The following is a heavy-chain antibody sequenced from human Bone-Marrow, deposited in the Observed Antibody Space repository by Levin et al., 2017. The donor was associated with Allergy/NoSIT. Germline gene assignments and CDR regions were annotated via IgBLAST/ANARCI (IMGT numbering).Heavy chain of an antibody. CDR2: IYWDDDK. CDR3: AHCPRYNYGYENFDS. CDR1: GFSLTTSGVG. Sequence: SGPTLVKPTQTLTLTCTFSGFSLTTSGVGVGWIRQPPGKALEWLALIYWDDDKRYSPSLKSRLTITKDTSKNQLALTMTNLDPVATGTYCCAHCPRYNYGYENFDSWGQGTLVTVSS. J-gene: IGHJ4*02. V-gene: IGHV2-5*02. D-gene: IGHD5-18*01.